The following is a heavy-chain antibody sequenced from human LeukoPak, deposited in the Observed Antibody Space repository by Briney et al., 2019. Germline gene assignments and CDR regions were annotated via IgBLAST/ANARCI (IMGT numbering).Heavy chain of an antibody. Sequence: GRSLRLSCAASGFTFSSYDMHWVRQAPGKGLEWVAVISYDGSNKCYADSVKGRFTISRDNSKNTLYLQMNSLRAEDTAVYYCAKDRAIWFGELSYYFDYWGQGTLVTVSS. CDR1: GFTFSSYD. D-gene: IGHD3-10*01. J-gene: IGHJ4*02. V-gene: IGHV3-30*18. CDR2: ISYDGSNK. CDR3: AKDRAIWFGELSYYFDY.